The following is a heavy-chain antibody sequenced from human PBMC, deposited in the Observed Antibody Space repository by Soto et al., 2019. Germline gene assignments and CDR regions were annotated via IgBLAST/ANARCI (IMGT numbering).Heavy chain of an antibody. CDR2: IFNRGDT. V-gene: IGHV3-66*01. D-gene: IGHD2-15*01. J-gene: IGHJ3*02. CDR1: GFILSDTS. CDR3: AREPRYCRGGSCSITGDAYDI. Sequence: EVQLVESGGGLFQPGGSLRLSCPASGFILSDTSVNWVRKAPGKGLEWVSVIFNRGDTHYADSVRGRFSLSRDISDNTLHLQMNNLRVEDTAVYYCAREPRYCRGGSCSITGDAYDIWGQGTMVTVSS.